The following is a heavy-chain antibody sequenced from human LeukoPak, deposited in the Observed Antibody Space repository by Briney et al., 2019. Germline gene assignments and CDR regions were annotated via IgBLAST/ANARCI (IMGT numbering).Heavy chain of an antibody. V-gene: IGHV1-18*01. D-gene: IGHD6-19*01. CDR2: ISAYNGNT. CDR3: ARIAVAGPHAGAYGMDV. J-gene: IGHJ6*02. CDR1: GYIFTSYG. Sequence: RASVKVSCKASGYIFTSYGISWVRQAPGQGLEWMGWISAYNGNTNYAQKFQGRVTMTTDTSTSTAYMELSSLRSEDTALYYCARIAVAGPHAGAYGMDVWGQGTTVTVSS.